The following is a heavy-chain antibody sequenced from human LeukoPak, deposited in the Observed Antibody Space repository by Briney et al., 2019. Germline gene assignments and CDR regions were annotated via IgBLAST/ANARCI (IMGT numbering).Heavy chain of an antibody. D-gene: IGHD6-13*01. V-gene: IGHV1-69*01. CDR3: ARHRIAAAGMEYFQH. J-gene: IGHJ1*01. CDR1: GGTFSSYA. Sequence: SVKVSCKASGGTFSSYAISWVRQAPGQGLEWMGGIIPIFGTANYAQKFQGRVTITADESTSTAYMELSSLRSEDTAVYYCARHRIAAAGMEYFQHWGQGTLVTVSS. CDR2: IIPIFGTA.